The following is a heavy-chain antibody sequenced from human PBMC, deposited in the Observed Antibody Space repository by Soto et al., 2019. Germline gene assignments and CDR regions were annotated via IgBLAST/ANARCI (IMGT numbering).Heavy chain of an antibody. CDR3: ARVVDSSGYPFDY. CDR2: IYYRGST. CDR1: CGSNSSGVYY. J-gene: IGHJ4*02. Sequence: TLSLTCTVSCGSNSSGVYYWTWIRQHPGKGLDWIGCIYYRGSTHHNPSLKSRVTISVDTSKNQFSLKLSSVTAADTAVYYCARVVDSSGYPFDYWGQGTLVTVSS. D-gene: IGHD3-22*01. V-gene: IGHV4-31*03.